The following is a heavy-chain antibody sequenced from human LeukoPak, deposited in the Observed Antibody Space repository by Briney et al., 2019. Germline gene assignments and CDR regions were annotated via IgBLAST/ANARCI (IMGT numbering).Heavy chain of an antibody. CDR3: AKGGIHRGYYFYYMDA. J-gene: IGHJ6*03. V-gene: IGHV3-9*01. Sequence: GRSLRLSCAASGFTFDDYAMHWVRQAPGKGLEWVSGISWNSDKIGYADSVKGRFTISRDNAKNSLYLQMNSLRPEDTALYYCAKGGIHRGYYFYYMDAWGKGTTVTISS. CDR2: ISWNSDKI. D-gene: IGHD2/OR15-2a*01. CDR1: GFTFDDYA.